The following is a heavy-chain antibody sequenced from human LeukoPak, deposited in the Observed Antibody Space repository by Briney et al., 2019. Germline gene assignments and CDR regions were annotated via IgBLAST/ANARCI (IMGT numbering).Heavy chain of an antibody. D-gene: IGHD5-18*01. CDR1: GFTFSSYW. J-gene: IGHJ4*02. V-gene: IGHV3-7*01. CDR3: ARDSGGYSYGLYYFDY. Sequence: GGSLRLSCAASGFTFSSYWMSWVRQAPGKGLEWVANIKQDGSEKYYVDSVKGRFTISRDNAKNSLYLQMNSLRAEDTAVYYCARDSGGYSYGLYYFDYWGQGTLVTVSS. CDR2: IKQDGSEK.